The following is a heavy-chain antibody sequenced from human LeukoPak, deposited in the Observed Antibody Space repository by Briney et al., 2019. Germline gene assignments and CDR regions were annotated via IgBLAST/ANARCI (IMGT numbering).Heavy chain of an antibody. D-gene: IGHD6-13*01. CDR3: ARGVGRSWYGDC. CDR2: IYSGGDT. J-gene: IGHJ4*02. V-gene: IGHV3-53*05. Sequence: GGSLRLSCAASGSIVGSNYMSWVRQAPGKGLEWVSVIYSGGDTYYADSVKGRFTISRDNSRNTLYLQMNSLRPEGTAVYYCARGVGRSWYGDCWGQVTLVTVSS. CDR1: GSIVGSNY.